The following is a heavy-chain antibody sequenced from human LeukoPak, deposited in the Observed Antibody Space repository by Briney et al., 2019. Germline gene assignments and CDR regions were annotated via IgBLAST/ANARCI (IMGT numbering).Heavy chain of an antibody. CDR3: AREGASSSFGY. D-gene: IGHD6-13*01. J-gene: IGHJ4*02. Sequence: PGGSLRLSCVVSGFTVSSNYMSWVRQAPGKGLEWVSVLYSGGNTYHADSVKGRFTISRDNSKNTLYLQMNSLRAEDTAEYYCAREGASSSFGYWGQGTLVTVSS. V-gene: IGHV3-53*01. CDR2: LYSGGNT. CDR1: GFTVSSNY.